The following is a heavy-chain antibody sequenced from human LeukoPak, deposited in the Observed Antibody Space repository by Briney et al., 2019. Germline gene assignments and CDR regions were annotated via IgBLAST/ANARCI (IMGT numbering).Heavy chain of an antibody. D-gene: IGHD6-13*01. Sequence: ASVKVSCKASGYTFTSYDINWVRQATGQGLEWMGWMNPNSGNTGYAQKFQGRVTMTRNTSISTVYMELSSPRSEDTAVYYCARDVRQQLVAMGYWGQGTLVTVSS. J-gene: IGHJ4*02. CDR2: MNPNSGNT. CDR3: ARDVRQQLVAMGY. V-gene: IGHV1-8*01. CDR1: GYTFTSYD.